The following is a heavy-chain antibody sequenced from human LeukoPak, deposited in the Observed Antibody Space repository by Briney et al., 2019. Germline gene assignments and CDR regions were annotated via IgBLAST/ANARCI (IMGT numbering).Heavy chain of an antibody. CDR1: GLTLRNYG. D-gene: IGHD3-10*01. J-gene: IGHJ4*02. V-gene: IGHV3-23*01. Sequence: GGSLRLSCAVSGLTLRNYGMSWVRQAPGKGLEWVAGLSGSGGGTNYADSVRGRFTISRDNAKNTLYLQMNSLRAEDTAVYFCAKRGVVIRVILVGFHKEAYYFDSWGQGALVTVSS. CDR3: AKRGVVIRVILVGFHKEAYYFDS. CDR2: LSGSGGGT.